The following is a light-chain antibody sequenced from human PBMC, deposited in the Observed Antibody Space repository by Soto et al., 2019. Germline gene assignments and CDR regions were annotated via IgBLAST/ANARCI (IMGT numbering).Light chain of an antibody. Sequence: QSVLTQPPSASGTPGQRVTLSCSGSSSNIGSNTVNWYQHLPGTATKLLIYGQNQRPSGVPDRFSGSKSGTSASLAISWLQSEDEADYDCAVWYDSLDVRVFCGGTKLTVL. CDR1: SSNIGSNT. J-gene: IGLJ2*01. CDR2: GQN. CDR3: AVWYDSLDVRV. V-gene: IGLV1-44*01.